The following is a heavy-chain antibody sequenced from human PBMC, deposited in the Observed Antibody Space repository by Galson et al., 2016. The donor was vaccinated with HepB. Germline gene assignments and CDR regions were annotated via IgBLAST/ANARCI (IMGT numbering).Heavy chain of an antibody. CDR3: ARGTETSWYGQFDY. Sequence: SLRLSCAASGITFSRHVMHWVRQAPGKGLEWVAFIWYDGSKKYYGTSVEGRFTISRDNSENTLYLQMNSLRVEGTAVYYCARGTETSWYGQFDYWGQGTLVTASS. D-gene: IGHD2-2*01. CDR1: GITFSRHV. J-gene: IGHJ4*02. V-gene: IGHV3-33*01. CDR2: IWYDGSKK.